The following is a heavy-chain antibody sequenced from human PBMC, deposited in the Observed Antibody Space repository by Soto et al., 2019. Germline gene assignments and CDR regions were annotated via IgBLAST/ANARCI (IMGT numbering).Heavy chain of an antibody. D-gene: IGHD1-26*01. CDR1: GFTFSSYG. V-gene: IGHV3-30*18. J-gene: IGHJ4*02. Sequence: PGGSLRLSCAASGFTFSSYGMHWVRQAPGKGLEWVAVISYDGSNKYYADSVKGRFTISRDNSKNTLYLQMNSLRAEDTALYYCAKVPVGATGRFDYWGQGTLVTVSS. CDR3: AKVPVGATGRFDY. CDR2: ISYDGSNK.